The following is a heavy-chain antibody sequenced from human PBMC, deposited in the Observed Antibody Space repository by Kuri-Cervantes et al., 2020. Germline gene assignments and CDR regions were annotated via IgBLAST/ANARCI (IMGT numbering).Heavy chain of an antibody. J-gene: IGHJ4*02. CDR3: TRVGSGYDLGYFDY. CDR1: GFTVSSNY. CDR2: IYSGGST. D-gene: IGHD5-12*01. V-gene: IGHV3-66*01. Sequence: ETLSLTCAASGFTVSSNYMSWVRQAPGKGLEWVSVIYSGGSTYYADSVKGRFTISRDDSKSIAYLQMNSLKTEDTAVYYCTRVGSGYDLGYFDYWGQGTLVTVSS.